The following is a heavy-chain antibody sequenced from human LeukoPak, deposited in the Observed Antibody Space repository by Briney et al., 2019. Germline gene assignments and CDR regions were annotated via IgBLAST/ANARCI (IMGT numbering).Heavy chain of an antibody. CDR1: GSTFSGHL. V-gene: IGHV3-30*01. CDR2: TAYEGGEK. D-gene: IGHD3-16*01. Sequence: PGMSLRLSCAASGSTFSGHLLHWVRQAPGKGLEWVAGTAYEGGEKYYADSVSGRVTMSRDNSDNTVYLQMNGLRLEDTAVYFCAREGDRHLTFDYWGRGTLVTVSS. J-gene: IGHJ4*02. CDR3: AREGDRHLTFDY.